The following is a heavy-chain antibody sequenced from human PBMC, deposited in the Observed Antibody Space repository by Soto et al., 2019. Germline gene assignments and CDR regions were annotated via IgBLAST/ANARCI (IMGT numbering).Heavy chain of an antibody. CDR3: TTYPPGYCNSNTCYSYFDY. D-gene: IGHD2-2*03. V-gene: IGHV3-15*01. CDR1: GISFNNAW. J-gene: IGHJ4*02. Sequence: GGSLRLSCAASGISFNNAWMNWVRQAPGKGLEWVGRIKSNTDGGTTDYAAPVKGRFTISRDDSKNTLYLQMNSLKTEDTAMYYCTTYPPGYCNSNTCYSYFDYWGQGALVTVSS. CDR2: IKSNTDGGTT.